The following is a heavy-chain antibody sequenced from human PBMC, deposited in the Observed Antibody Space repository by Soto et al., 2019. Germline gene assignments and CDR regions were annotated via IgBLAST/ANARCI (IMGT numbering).Heavy chain of an antibody. CDR3: ARQAIFGVIIIAFDF. CDR2: IDPSDSYT. J-gene: IGHJ3*01. V-gene: IGHV5-10-1*01. D-gene: IGHD3-3*01. CDR1: GYSFSSYW. Sequence: GESLKISCKGSGYSFSSYWITWVRQMPGKGLEWMGRIDPSDSYTNYSPSFQGHVTISADKSISTAYLQWSSLKASDTAMYYCARQAIFGVIIIAFDFWGQGTMVTVSS.